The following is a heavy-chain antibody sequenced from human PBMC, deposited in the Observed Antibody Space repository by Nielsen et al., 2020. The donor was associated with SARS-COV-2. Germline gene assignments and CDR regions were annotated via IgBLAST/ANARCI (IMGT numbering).Heavy chain of an antibody. CDR3: ARAQTDFWSGSYGMDV. Sequence: GGSLRLSCAASGFTFSSYWMHWVRQAPGKGLVWVSRINSDGSSTSYADSVKGRFTISRDNAKNTLYLQMNSLRAEDTAVYYCARAQTDFWSGSYGMDVWGQGTTVTVSS. CDR1: GFTFSSYW. D-gene: IGHD3-3*01. V-gene: IGHV3-74*01. CDR2: INSDGSST. J-gene: IGHJ6*02.